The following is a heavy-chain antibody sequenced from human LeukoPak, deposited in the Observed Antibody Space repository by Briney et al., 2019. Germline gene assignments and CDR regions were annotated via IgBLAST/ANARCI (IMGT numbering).Heavy chain of an antibody. J-gene: IGHJ3*02. Sequence: PSETLSLTCTVSGGSISSYYWSWIRQPAGKGLEWIGRIYTSGSTNYNPSLKSRVTMSVDTSKNQFSLKLSSVTAADTAVYYCARVYYYDSSGYYYVYAFDIWGQGTMVTVSS. CDR3: ARVYYYDSSGYYYVYAFDI. D-gene: IGHD3-22*01. CDR1: GGSISSYY. CDR2: IYTSGST. V-gene: IGHV4-4*07.